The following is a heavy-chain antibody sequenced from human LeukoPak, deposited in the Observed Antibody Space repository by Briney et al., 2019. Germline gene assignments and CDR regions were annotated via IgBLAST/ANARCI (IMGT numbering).Heavy chain of an antibody. J-gene: IGHJ6*04. D-gene: IGHD4-17*01. CDR3: ARGGATVTAYYWYYGMDV. CDR2: ISAYNGNT. V-gene: IGHV1-18*04. CDR1: GYTFTSYG. Sequence: ASVTVSCKASGYTFTSYGISWVRQAPGQGLEWMGWISAYNGNTNYAQKLQGRVTMTTDTSTSTAYMELRSLRSDDTAVYYCARGGATVTAYYWYYGMDVWGKGTTVTVSS.